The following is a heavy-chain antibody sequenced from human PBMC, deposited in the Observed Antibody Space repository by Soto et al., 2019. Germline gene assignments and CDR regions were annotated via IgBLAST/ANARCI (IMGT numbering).Heavy chain of an antibody. D-gene: IGHD6-13*01. CDR3: ARGIAQQLSLFFDY. J-gene: IGHJ4*02. Sequence: GGSLRLSCAASGFTFTSYWMTWVRQAPGKGLQWVANIHQDGGDKFYVDSVVGRFTISRDNAKNSLFLQMNSLRAEDTAVYYCARGIAQQLSLFFDYWGQGTLVTVSS. CDR1: GFTFTSYW. CDR2: IHQDGGDK. V-gene: IGHV3-7*05.